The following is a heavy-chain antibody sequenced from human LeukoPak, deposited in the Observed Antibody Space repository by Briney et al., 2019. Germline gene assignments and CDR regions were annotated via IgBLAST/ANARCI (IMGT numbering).Heavy chain of an antibody. D-gene: IGHD3-3*01. CDR3: ARDFWSGYSH. CDR1: GGSISSYY. J-gene: IGHJ4*02. CDR2: IYYSGST. Sequence: SETLSLTCTVSGGSISSYYWSWIRQPPGKGLEWIGYIYYSGSTNYNPSLKSRVTISVDTSKNQFSLKLSSVTAADTAVYYCARDFWSGYSHWGQGTLVTVSS. V-gene: IGHV4-59*01.